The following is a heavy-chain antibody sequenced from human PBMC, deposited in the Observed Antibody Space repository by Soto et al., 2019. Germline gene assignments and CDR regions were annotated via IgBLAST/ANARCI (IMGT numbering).Heavy chain of an antibody. J-gene: IGHJ5*02. V-gene: IGHV4-38-2*02. Sequence: SETLSLTCTVSGSSIRNGYYWGWIRQPPGKGLEWFGTIYHSGSTYYNPSLKSRVTISVDASENHFSLKLSSVTAADTAVYYCARVGPYCGGDCYSPPPWGQGTLVTVSS. D-gene: IGHD2-21*02. CDR2: IYHSGST. CDR3: ARVGPYCGGDCYSPPP. CDR1: GSSIRNGYY.